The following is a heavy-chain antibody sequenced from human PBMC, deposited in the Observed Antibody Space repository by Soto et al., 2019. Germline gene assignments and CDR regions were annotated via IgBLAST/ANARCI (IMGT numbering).Heavy chain of an antibody. CDR2: FLQSGST. Sequence: SDTLSLTFSVSGGSITSNTFYWGWIRQTPGRGLELIGSFLQSGSTYYNPSLKSRLSISVDTSKNQFSLRLNSVTAADTAVYYCDAVTAIRPTLHXRGHGVLVTVSX. CDR3: DAVTAIRPTLHX. V-gene: IGHV4-39*01. J-gene: IGHJ4*01. D-gene: IGHD2-21*02. CDR1: GGSITSNTFY.